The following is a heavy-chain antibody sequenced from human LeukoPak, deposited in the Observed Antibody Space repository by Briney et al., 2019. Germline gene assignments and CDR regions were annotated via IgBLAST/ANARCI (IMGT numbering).Heavy chain of an antibody. J-gene: IGHJ6*02. Sequence: GGSLRLSCAASGFTFSSYSMNWVRQAPGKGLEWVSSISSSSSYIYYADPVKGRFTISRDNAKNSLYLQMNSLRAEDTAVYYCARSMDYDFWSGYYLFGMDVWGQGTTVTVSS. CDR1: GFTFSSYS. CDR2: ISSSSSYI. V-gene: IGHV3-21*01. CDR3: ARSMDYDFWSGYYLFGMDV. D-gene: IGHD3-3*01.